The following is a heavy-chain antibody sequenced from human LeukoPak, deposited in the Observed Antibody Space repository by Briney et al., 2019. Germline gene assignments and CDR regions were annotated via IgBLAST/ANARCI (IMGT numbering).Heavy chain of an antibody. CDR1: GYTFTRHW. CDR3: AIFDFLFGEIDNWFDP. Sequence: TGESLKISCKASGYTFTRHWIGWVRQMPGKGLEWMGIIYPGDSDTRYSPSFQGQVTISADTAISTAYLQWSSLKASDTAMYYCAIFDFLFGEIDNWFDPWGQGTQVTVSS. J-gene: IGHJ5*02. D-gene: IGHD3-16*01. CDR2: IYPGDSDT. V-gene: IGHV5-51*01.